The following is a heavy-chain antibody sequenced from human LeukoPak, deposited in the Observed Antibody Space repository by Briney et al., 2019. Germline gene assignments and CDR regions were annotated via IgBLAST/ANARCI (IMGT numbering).Heavy chain of an antibody. CDR1: GGTFSIYA. V-gene: IGHV1-69*13. CDR2: IIPIFGTA. J-gene: IGHJ4*02. D-gene: IGHD3-10*01. Sequence: ASVKVSFKASGGTFSIYAISWVRQAPGQGLEWMGGIIPIFGTANYAQKFQGRVTITADESTSTAYMELSSLRSEDTAVYYCARGGHITMVRGEEYYFDYWGQGTLVTVSS. CDR3: ARGGHITMVRGEEYYFDY.